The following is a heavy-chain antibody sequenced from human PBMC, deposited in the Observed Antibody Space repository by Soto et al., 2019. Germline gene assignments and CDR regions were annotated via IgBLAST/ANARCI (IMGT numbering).Heavy chain of an antibody. CDR3: ARGQQFISSLYDY. D-gene: IGHD6-6*01. CDR1: GGSISSYY. J-gene: IGHJ4*02. V-gene: IGHV4-59*01. CDR2: MYYSGST. Sequence: SETLSLTCTVSGGSISSYYWSWIRQPPGKGLEWIGYMYYSGSTNYNPSLKSRVTISVDTSKNQFSLKLNSVTAADTAVYYCARGQQFISSLYDYWGRGTLVTVSS.